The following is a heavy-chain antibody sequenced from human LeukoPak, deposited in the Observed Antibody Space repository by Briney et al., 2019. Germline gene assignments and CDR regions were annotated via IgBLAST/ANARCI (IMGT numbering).Heavy chain of an antibody. Sequence: ASVKVSCKASGYTFTSYYMHWVRQAPGQGLEWMGIINPSGGSTSYAQKFQGRVTMTRDTSTSTVCMELSSLRSEDTAVCYCARDSRSTVAGGPGDYWGQGTLVTVSS. J-gene: IGHJ4*02. V-gene: IGHV1-46*01. CDR1: GYTFTSYY. D-gene: IGHD6-19*01. CDR2: INPSGGST. CDR3: ARDSRSTVAGGPGDY.